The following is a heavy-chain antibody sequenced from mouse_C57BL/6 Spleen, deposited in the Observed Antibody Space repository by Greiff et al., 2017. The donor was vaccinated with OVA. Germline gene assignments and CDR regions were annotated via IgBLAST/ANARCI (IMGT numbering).Heavy chain of an antibody. CDR1: GYTFTSYW. Sequence: QVQLQQPGTELVKPGASVKLSCKASGYTFTSYWMHWVKQRPGQGLEWIGNINPSNGGTNYNEKFKSKATLTVDKSSSTAYMQLSSLTSEDSAVYDCAINPEFITTVVDYAMDYWGQGTSVTVSS. V-gene: IGHV1-53*01. CDR2: INPSNGGT. J-gene: IGHJ4*01. CDR3: AINPEFITTVVDYAMDY. D-gene: IGHD1-1*01.